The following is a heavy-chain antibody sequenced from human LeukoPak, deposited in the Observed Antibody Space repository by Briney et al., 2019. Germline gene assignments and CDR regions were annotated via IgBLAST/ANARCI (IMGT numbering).Heavy chain of an antibody. CDR1: GFTFGDYA. V-gene: IGHV3-49*04. D-gene: IGHD3-3*01. Sequence: GGSLRLSCTASGFTFGDYAMSWVRQAPGKGLEWVGFIRSKAYGGTTEYAASVKGRFTISRDDSKSIAYLQMNSLKTEDTAVYYCTGALPVRFLEWPYWGQGTLVTVSS. CDR2: IRSKAYGGTT. J-gene: IGHJ4*02. CDR3: TGALPVRFLEWPY.